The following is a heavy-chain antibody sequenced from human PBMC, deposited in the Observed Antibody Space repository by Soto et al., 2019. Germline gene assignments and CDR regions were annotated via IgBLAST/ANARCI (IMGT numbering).Heavy chain of an antibody. V-gene: IGHV1-2*02. CDR1: GYSFSGYC. Sequence: ASVKVSCKASGYSFSGYCIHCVRHSPVRWLEWMGLINPNSGGTNYAQKFQCRVTMTRDTSTSTAYMELSSLRSEDTAVYYCARTPVYYYDSSGYYAFDYWGQGTLVTVSS. J-gene: IGHJ4*02. D-gene: IGHD3-22*01. CDR2: INPNSGGT. CDR3: ARTPVYYYDSSGYYAFDY.